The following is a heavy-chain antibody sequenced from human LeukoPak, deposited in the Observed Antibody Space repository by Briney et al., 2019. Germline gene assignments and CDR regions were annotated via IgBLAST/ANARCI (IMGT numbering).Heavy chain of an antibody. J-gene: IGHJ4*02. CDR1: GFTFSSYT. D-gene: IGHD3-3*01. CDR3: AKAYYDFWSGYRY. V-gene: IGHV3-23*01. Sequence: GGSLRLSCAASGFTFSSYTMSWVRQAPGKGLEWVSAISGSGGSTYYADSVKGRFTISRDNSKNTLYLQMNSLRAEDTAVYYCAKAYYDFWSGYRYWGQGTLGTVSS. CDR2: ISGSGGST.